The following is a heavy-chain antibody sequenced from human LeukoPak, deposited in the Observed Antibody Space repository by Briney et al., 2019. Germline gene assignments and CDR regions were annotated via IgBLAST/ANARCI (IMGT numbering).Heavy chain of an antibody. CDR2: INPSDSST. J-gene: IGHJ4*01. V-gene: IGHV1-46*01. Sequence: GASVKVSCKASGYTFTSYYMHWVRQAPGQGLEWMGIINPSDSSTTYAQNFQGRVTMTRDTSTNTVYMELSSLRSEDTAVYYCATIEWEPGWGQGTLVTVSS. D-gene: IGHD1-26*01. CDR3: ATIEWEPG. CDR1: GYTFTSYY.